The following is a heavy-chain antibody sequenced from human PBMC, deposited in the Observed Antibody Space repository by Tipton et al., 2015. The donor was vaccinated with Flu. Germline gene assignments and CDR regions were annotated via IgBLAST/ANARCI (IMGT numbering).Heavy chain of an antibody. CDR2: TYHGERT. Sequence: LSLTCTVSGGSISSSNYYWGWIRQPPGKGLEWIGYTYHGERTHYNSSLKSRVTISVDTSKSQFSLKLTSVTAADTAVYYCARRGYSNSSFDYWGQGTLVSVSS. D-gene: IGHD6-6*01. CDR3: ARRGYSNSSFDY. V-gene: IGHV4-39*01. CDR1: GGSISSSNYY. J-gene: IGHJ4*02.